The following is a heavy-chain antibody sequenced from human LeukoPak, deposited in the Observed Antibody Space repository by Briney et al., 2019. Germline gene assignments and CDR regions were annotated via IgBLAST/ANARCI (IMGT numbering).Heavy chain of an antibody. CDR3: ARDGLYCSSTSCYTPPFDY. J-gene: IGHJ4*02. V-gene: IGHV3-33*01. CDR2: IWYDGSNK. Sequence: PGGSLRLSCAASGCTFSSYGMHWVRQAPGKGLEWVAVIWYDGSNKYYADSVKGRFTISRDNSKNTLYLQMNSLRAEDTAVYYCARDGLYCSSTSCYTPPFDYWGQGTLVTVSS. D-gene: IGHD2-2*02. CDR1: GCTFSSYG.